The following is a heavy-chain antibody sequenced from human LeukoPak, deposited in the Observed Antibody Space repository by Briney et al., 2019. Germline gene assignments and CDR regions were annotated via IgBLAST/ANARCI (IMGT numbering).Heavy chain of an antibody. CDR1: GFTFSSYS. J-gene: IGHJ6*02. V-gene: IGHV3-21*01. D-gene: IGHD3-22*01. Sequence: TGGSLRLSCAASGFTFSSYSMNWVRQAPGRGLEWVSSISSSSSYIYYADSVKGRFTISRDNAKNSLYLQMNSLRAEDTAVYYCARDSSAIGEYYYGMDVWGQGTTVTVSS. CDR2: ISSSSSYI. CDR3: ARDSSAIGEYYYGMDV.